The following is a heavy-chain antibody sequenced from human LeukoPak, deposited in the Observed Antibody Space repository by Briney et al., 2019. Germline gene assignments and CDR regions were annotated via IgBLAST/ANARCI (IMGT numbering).Heavy chain of an antibody. CDR3: RLYCSGGSCGDY. V-gene: IGHV3-73*01. D-gene: IGHD2-15*01. Sequence: GGSLRLSCAASGFTFSGSAMHWVRQASGKGLEWVGRIRSKANSYATAYAASVKGRFTISRDDSKNTVYLQMNSLKTEDTAVYYCRLYCSGGSCGDYWGQGTLVTVSS. CDR2: IRSKANSYAT. J-gene: IGHJ4*02. CDR1: GFTFSGSA.